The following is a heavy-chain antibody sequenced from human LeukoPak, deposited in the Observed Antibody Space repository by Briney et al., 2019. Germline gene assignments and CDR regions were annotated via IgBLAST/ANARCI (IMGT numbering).Heavy chain of an antibody. V-gene: IGHV1-2*02. CDR3: ASRDENDAFDI. CDR2: INPNSGGT. CDR1: GYTFTSYG. Sequence: ASVKVSCKASGYTFTSYGISWVRQAPGQGLEWMGWINPNSGGTNYAQKFQGRVTMTRDTSISTAYMELRSLRSDDTAVYYCASRDENDAFDIWGQGTMVTVSS. J-gene: IGHJ3*02.